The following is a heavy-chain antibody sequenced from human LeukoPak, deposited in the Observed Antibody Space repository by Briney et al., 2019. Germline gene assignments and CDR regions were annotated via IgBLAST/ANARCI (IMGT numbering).Heavy chain of an antibody. D-gene: IGHD3-10*01. CDR1: GYSFTSYW. J-gene: IGHJ6*02. V-gene: IGHV5-51*01. Sequence: GESLKISCKGSGYSFTSYWIGWVRQMPGKGLEWMGIIYPGDSDTRYSPSFQGQVTISADKSISTAYLQWSSLKASDTAMYYCARETKNYYGSGSYYRGYYYYGMDVWGQGTTVTVSS. CDR2: IYPGDSDT. CDR3: ARETKNYYGSGSYYRGYYYYGMDV.